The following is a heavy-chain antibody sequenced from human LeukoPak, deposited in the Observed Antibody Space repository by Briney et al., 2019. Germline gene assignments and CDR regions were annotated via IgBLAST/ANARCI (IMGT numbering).Heavy chain of an antibody. Sequence: PSETLSLTCAVYGGSFSGYYWSWIRQPPGKGLEWIGEINHSGSTNYNPSLKSRVTISVDTSKNQFSLKLSSVTAADTAVYYCARHLRNYYDSSGYFFDYWGQGTLVTVSS. CDR2: INHSGST. CDR1: GGSFSGYY. CDR3: ARHLRNYYDSSGYFFDY. D-gene: IGHD3-22*01. V-gene: IGHV4-34*01. J-gene: IGHJ4*02.